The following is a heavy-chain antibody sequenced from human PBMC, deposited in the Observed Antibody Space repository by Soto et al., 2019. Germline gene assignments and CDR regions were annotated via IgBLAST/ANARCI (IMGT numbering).Heavy chain of an antibody. V-gene: IGHV4-59*01. CDR3: ARGVDYYATSGYFSFDT. CDR2: VHYSGST. Sequence: SETLSLTCNLSGGSFHNFYWLWIRQPPGKGLEWVGHVHYSGSTNYSPSLNSRATISLDTSKSQLSLKLRSVTAADTAMYFCARGVDYYATSGYFSFDTLGQGTPVAVSS. CDR1: GGSFHNFY. J-gene: IGHJ4*02. D-gene: IGHD3-16*01.